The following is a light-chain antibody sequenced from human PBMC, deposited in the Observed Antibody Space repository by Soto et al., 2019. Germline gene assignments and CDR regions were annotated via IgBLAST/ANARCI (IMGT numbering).Light chain of an antibody. Sequence: QSVLTQPRSVSGSPGQSVTISCTGTSSDVGDYNYVSWYQQHPGKAPKLMIYDVSKRPSGVSDRFSGSKSGNTASLTISGLQAEDEADYYCCSYAGSYTFVFGAGTKVTVL. J-gene: IGLJ1*01. CDR2: DVS. CDR1: SSDVGDYNY. CDR3: CSYAGSYTFV. V-gene: IGLV2-11*01.